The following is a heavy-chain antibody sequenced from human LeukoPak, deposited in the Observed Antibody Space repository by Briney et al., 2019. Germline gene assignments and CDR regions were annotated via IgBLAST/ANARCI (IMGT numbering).Heavy chain of an antibody. Sequence: SETLSLTCAVYGGSFSGYYWSWIRQPPGKGLEWIGEINHSGSTNYNPSLKSRVTISVDTSKNQFSLKLSSVTAADTAVYYCARTSRIQLWLRYYFDYWGQGTLVTVSS. CDR2: INHSGST. CDR1: GGSFSGYY. J-gene: IGHJ4*02. CDR3: ARTSRIQLWLRYYFDY. V-gene: IGHV4-34*01. D-gene: IGHD5-18*01.